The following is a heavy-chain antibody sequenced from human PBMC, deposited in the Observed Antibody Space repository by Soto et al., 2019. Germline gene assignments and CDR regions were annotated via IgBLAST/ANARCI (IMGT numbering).Heavy chain of an antibody. CDR3: ARGFALAARGMDV. J-gene: IGHJ6*02. CDR1: GGSIVGHC. CDR2: KYYSGNT. Sequence: SETLSLTWAVVGGSIVGHCGSWIRQAPGKELEWLGYKYYSGNTNYNPSLKGRVTMSVDTSKNHFSLILTSVTAADTAVYYCARGFALAARGMDVWGQGTTVTVSS. D-gene: IGHD6-6*01. V-gene: IGHV4-59*11.